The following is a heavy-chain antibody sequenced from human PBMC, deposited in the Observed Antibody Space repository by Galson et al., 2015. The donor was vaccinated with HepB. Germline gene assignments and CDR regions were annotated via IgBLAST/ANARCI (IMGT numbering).Heavy chain of an antibody. CDR1: GGTFRSYG. CDR2: IIPVFATT. J-gene: IGHJ4*02. Sequence: SVKVSCKASGGTFRSYGVSWVRQAPGQGLEWVGGIIPVFATTNYAQKFQGRVTITADESTSTAYMELSSLRSEDTAMYYCARAWDSSGYGIDYWGQGTLVTVSS. V-gene: IGHV1-69*13. D-gene: IGHD3-22*01. CDR3: ARAWDSSGYGIDY.